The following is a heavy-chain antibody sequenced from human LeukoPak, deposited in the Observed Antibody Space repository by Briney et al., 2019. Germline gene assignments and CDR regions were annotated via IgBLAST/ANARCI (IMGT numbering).Heavy chain of an antibody. V-gene: IGHV4-39*01. CDR1: GGSISSSNYY. CDR2: IYYSGST. Sequence: PSETLSLTCTVSGGSISSSNYYWGWIRQPPGKGLEWIGSIYYSGSTYYNPSLKSRVTISVDTSKNQFSLKLSSVTAADTAVYYCARRVLRYFDWSPEAEWFDPWGQGTLVTVSS. D-gene: IGHD3-9*01. J-gene: IGHJ5*02. CDR3: ARRVLRYFDWSPEAEWFDP.